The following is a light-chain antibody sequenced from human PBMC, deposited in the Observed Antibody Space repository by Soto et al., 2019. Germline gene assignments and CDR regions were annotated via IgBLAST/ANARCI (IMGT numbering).Light chain of an antibody. CDR1: QDISNY. Sequence: DIQMTQSPSSLSASVGDRVTITCQASQDISNYLNWYQQKPGKAPKLLIYDASSLQTGVPSRFSGSGSGTSFSFIISILQPEDFATYYCQQFDDLPFTFGGGTTVEF. J-gene: IGKJ4*01. V-gene: IGKV1-33*01. CDR3: QQFDDLPFT. CDR2: DAS.